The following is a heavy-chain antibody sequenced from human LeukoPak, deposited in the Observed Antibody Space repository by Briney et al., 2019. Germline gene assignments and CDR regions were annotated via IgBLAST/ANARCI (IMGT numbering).Heavy chain of an antibody. V-gene: IGHV3-72*01. CDR2: IRNKAKTYTT. D-gene: IGHD3-22*01. CDR3: AGASHDSSGHYFSND. J-gene: IGHJ4*02. CDR1: GFTLRDHL. Sequence: GGSLRHSCAVSGFTLRDHLMDWGRQAPGKGLEWVGRIRNKAKTYTTEHAASVRGRFTISRDDSKNSLYLQMNSLKTEDTAVSYCAGASHDSSGHYFSNDWGQGTLVTVSS.